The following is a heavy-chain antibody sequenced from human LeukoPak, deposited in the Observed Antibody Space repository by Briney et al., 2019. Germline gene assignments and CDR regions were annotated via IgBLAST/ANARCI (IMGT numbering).Heavy chain of an antibody. J-gene: IGHJ5*02. D-gene: IGHD3-22*01. CDR3: ARDPYYHDNRGYRNNWCDP. CDR2: ISAHNGNT. V-gene: IGHV1-18*01. CDR1: GYTFTSYG. Sequence: ASVTVSCKASGYTFTSYGISWVRQAPGQGLEWMGWISAHNGNTHSAQKFQGRVTMTTETSTSTVYMEMRSLRSDDTAVYYCARDPYYHDNRGYRNNWCDPWGQGTLVTVSS.